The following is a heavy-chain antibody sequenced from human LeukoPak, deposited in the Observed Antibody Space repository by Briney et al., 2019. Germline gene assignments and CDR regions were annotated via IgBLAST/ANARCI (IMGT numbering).Heavy chain of an antibody. Sequence: GGSLRLSCAASEFTFSSYAMSWVRQAPGKGLEWVSAISGSGGSTYYADSVKGRFIISRDNSKNTLYLQMNSLRVDDMAVYYCARGPSCTSASCYVIGALDIWGLGTTVTVSS. CDR3: ARGPSCTSASCYVIGALDI. J-gene: IGHJ3*02. D-gene: IGHD2-2*01. CDR1: EFTFSSYA. CDR2: ISGSGGST. V-gene: IGHV3-23*01.